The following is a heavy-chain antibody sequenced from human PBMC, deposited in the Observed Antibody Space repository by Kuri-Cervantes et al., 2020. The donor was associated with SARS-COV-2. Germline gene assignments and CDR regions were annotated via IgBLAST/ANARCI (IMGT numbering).Heavy chain of an antibody. CDR3: ARGELGISNYYYYYMDV. J-gene: IGHJ6*03. D-gene: IGHD7-27*01. CDR1: GYTFTSYY. V-gene: IGHV1-46*01. Sequence: ASVKVSCKASGYTFTSYYMHWVRQAPGQGLEWMGIINPSGGSTSYAQKFQGRVTMTRDTSTSTVYMELSSLRSEDTAVYYGARGELGISNYYYYYMDVWGKGTTVTVSS. CDR2: INPSGGST.